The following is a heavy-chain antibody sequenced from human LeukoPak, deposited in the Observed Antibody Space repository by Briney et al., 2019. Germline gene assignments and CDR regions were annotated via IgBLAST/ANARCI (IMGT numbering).Heavy chain of an antibody. CDR1: GFTFGSYA. V-gene: IGHV3-23*01. CDR3: ARGEQWLTPLFDY. Sequence: GGCLRLSCAASGFTFGSYAMSWVRQAPWKGLAWISTISGGSGSTYCADSVKGRFTISRDNSKNTLYLQMNSLRAEDTAVYYCARGEQWLTPLFDYWGQGTLVTVSS. J-gene: IGHJ4*02. CDR2: ISGGSGST. D-gene: IGHD6-19*01.